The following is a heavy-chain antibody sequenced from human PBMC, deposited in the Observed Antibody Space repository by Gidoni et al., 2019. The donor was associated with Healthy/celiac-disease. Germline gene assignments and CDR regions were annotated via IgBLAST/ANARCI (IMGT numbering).Heavy chain of an antibody. D-gene: IGHD3-16*02. CDR2: IYYSEST. CDR1: GGSISSSSYY. Sequence: QLQLQESGPGLGTPSETLSPTCTVSGGSISSSSYYWGWSRQPPGKGLEWIGRIYYSESTYYNPSLKCRVTISVDTSKNQFSLKLSSVTAADTAVYCCARLFMITFGGVIEIRGAFDIWGQGTMVTVSS. CDR3: ARLFMITFGGVIEIRGAFDI. J-gene: IGHJ3*02. V-gene: IGHV4-39*07.